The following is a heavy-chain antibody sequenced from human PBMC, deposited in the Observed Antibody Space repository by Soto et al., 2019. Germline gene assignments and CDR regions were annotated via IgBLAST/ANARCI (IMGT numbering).Heavy chain of an antibody. CDR2: IIPMSDTS. CDR3: SRDNGWGGGMSTGQRDYGMDV. Sequence: QVHLVQSGAEVKKPGSSVKVSCKVSGGTFSHYAISWVRQAPGQGLEWMGGIIPMSDTSNYAQKFQDRITVTADESTSTAYMYVMSLKSDDTAVYYCSRDNGWGGGMSTGQRDYGMDVWGQGTIVTVS. D-gene: IGHD3-10*01. V-gene: IGHV1-69*12. CDR1: GGTFSHYA. J-gene: IGHJ6*02.